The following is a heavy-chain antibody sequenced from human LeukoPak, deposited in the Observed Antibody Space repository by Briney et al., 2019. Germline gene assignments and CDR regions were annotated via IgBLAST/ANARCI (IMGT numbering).Heavy chain of an antibody. CDR2: ISYDGSNK. CDR1: GFTFSSYG. V-gene: IGHV3-30*18. CDR3: AKEDYYYYGMDV. J-gene: IGHJ6*02. Sequence: GGSLRLSCAASGFTFSSYGMHWVRQAPGKGLEWVAVISYDGSNKYYADSVKGRFTISRDNSKNTLYLQMNSLRAEDTAVYYCAKEDYYYYGMDVWGQGTTVTVSS.